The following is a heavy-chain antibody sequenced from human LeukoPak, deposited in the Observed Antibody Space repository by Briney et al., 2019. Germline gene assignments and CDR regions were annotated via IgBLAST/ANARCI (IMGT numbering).Heavy chain of an antibody. V-gene: IGHV3-74*01. J-gene: IGHJ5*02. Sequence: PGGSLRLSCAASVFTLSYYWMHWVRQGPGKGLVWVSTINGDGSSTNYADSVKGRFTISRDNAKNTLYLEMNSLRVEDTAVYYCARDPRNKGFDPWGQGTLVTVSS. CDR2: INGDGSST. CDR3: ARDPRNKGFDP. CDR1: VFTLSYYW. D-gene: IGHD1/OR15-1a*01.